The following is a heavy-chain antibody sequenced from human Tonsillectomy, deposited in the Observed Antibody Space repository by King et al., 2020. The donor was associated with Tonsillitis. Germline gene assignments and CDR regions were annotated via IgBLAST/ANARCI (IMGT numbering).Heavy chain of an antibody. CDR1: GYTFTSYY. D-gene: IGHD3-22*01. CDR2: INPSGGST. Sequence: VQLVESGAEVKKPGASVKVSCTASGYTFTSYYMHWVRQAPGQGLEWMGIINPSGGSTSYAQKFQGRVTMTRDTSTSTVYMELSSLRSEDTAVYYCARDPYYYDSSGYYAKYYFDYWGQGTLVTVSS. CDR3: ARDPYYYDSSGYYAKYYFDY. V-gene: IGHV1-46*01. J-gene: IGHJ4*02.